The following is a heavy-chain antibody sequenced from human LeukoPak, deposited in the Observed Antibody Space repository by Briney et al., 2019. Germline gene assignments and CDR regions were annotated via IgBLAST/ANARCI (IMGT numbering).Heavy chain of an antibody. D-gene: IGHD4-17*01. CDR1: GLTFSSYA. J-gene: IGHJ4*02. V-gene: IGHV3-23*01. CDR2: ISGSGGST. Sequence: GGSLRLSCASCGLTFSSYAMSWVRQAPGKGLEWVSAISGSGGSTYYADSVKGLFTISRDNSKNTLYLQMNSLRAEDTAVYYCAKDPYGDYVPFDYWGQGTLVTVSS. CDR3: AKDPYGDYVPFDY.